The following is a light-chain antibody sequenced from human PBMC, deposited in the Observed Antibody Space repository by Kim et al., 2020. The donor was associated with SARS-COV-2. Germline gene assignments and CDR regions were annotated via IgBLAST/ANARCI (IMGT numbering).Light chain of an antibody. J-gene: IGKJ1*01. CDR1: QSVSSY. CDR3: EERSNWTQT. Sequence: VSPGDSATLTGRTGQSVSSYFAWYQQKPGPAPRLLIYDASDRATGSPAMFSGSGSGTAFTLTISSLEPEDFAVYYGEERSNWTQTFGQGTKVDIK. V-gene: IGKV3-11*01. CDR2: DAS.